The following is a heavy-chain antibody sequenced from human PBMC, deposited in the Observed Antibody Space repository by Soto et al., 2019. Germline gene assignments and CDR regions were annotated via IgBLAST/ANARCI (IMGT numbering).Heavy chain of an antibody. Sequence: EVQLVESGGGLVQPGGSLRLSCAASGFTFSSYWMSWVRQAPGKGLEWVANIKQDGSEKYYVDSVKGRFTISRDNAKNSRYLQMNSLRAEDTAVYYCAREGGRSYGLPERYDYWGQGPLVTVSS. V-gene: IGHV3-7*01. CDR3: AREGGRSYGLPERYDY. D-gene: IGHD5-18*01. CDR2: IKQDGSEK. J-gene: IGHJ4*02. CDR1: GFTFSSYW.